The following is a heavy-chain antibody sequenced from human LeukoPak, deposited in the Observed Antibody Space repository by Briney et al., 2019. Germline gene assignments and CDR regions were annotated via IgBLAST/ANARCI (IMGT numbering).Heavy chain of an antibody. V-gene: IGHV2-5*01. CDR2: IYWNDEK. D-gene: IGHD2-21*02. CDR1: GLSLTTSGVG. Sequence: SGPTLVNPTQTLTLTCTFSGLSLTTSGVGVGWIRQPPGKALEWLALIYWNDEKRYSPSLQSRLTITKDTSKSQVVLTMTNADPVDTATYYCARRRPPSDGDWFDPWGQGTLVTVSS. J-gene: IGHJ5*02. CDR3: ARRRPPSDGDWFDP.